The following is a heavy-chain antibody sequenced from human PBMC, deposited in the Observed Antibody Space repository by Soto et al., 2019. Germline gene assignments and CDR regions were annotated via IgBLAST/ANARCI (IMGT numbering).Heavy chain of an antibody. V-gene: IGHV1-18*01. J-gene: IGHJ6*02. D-gene: IGHD1-7*01. Sequence: ASVKVSCKASGYTFTSYGISWVRQAPGQGLEWMGWISAYNGNTNYAQKLQGRVTMTTDTSTSTAYMELRSLRSDDTAVYYCARDSLELHYYYCGMDVWGQGTTVTVSS. CDR1: GYTFTSYG. CDR3: ARDSLELHYYYCGMDV. CDR2: ISAYNGNT.